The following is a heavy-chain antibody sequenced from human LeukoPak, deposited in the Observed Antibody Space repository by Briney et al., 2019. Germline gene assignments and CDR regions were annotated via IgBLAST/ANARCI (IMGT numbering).Heavy chain of an antibody. CDR1: GYTFTGYY. D-gene: IGHD1-1*01. J-gene: IGHJ5*02. Sequence: ASVKVSCKASGYTFTGYYMHWVRQAPGQGLEWMGWINPNSGGTNYAQKFQGRVTMTRDTSISTAYMELSRLRSDDTAVYYCARDFTPSGRLDPWGQGTLVTVSS. CDR3: ARDFTPSGRLDP. CDR2: INPNSGGT. V-gene: IGHV1-2*02.